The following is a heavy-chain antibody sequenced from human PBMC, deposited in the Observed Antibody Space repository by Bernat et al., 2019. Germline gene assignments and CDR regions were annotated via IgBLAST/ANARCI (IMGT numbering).Heavy chain of an antibody. CDR1: GGSISSYY. D-gene: IGHD5-12*01. J-gene: IGHJ6*02. CDR2: IYYSGST. Sequence: QVQLQESGPGLVKPSGTLSLTCAVSGGSISSYYWSWIRQPPGKGLEWIGYIYYSGSTNYNPSLKSRVTISVDTSKNQFSLKLSSVTAADTAVYYCARERLARDYYYGMDVWGQGTTVTVSS. CDR3: ARERLARDYYYGMDV. V-gene: IGHV4-59*01.